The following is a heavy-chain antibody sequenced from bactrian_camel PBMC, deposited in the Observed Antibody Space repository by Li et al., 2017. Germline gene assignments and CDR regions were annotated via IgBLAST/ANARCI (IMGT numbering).Heavy chain of an antibody. V-gene: IGHV3S40*01. D-gene: IGHD4*01. CDR3: ATSQYHF. CDR2: INSAGWST. CDR1: GFPFSTYD. J-gene: IGHJ4*01. Sequence: VQLVESGGDLVQPGGSLRLSCAASGFPFSTYDMSWVRRAPGKGLEWVSAINSAGWSTFYADSVKGRFGISRDNAKNTLYLEMTLLKNEDTAVYYCATSQYHFWGQGTQVTVS.